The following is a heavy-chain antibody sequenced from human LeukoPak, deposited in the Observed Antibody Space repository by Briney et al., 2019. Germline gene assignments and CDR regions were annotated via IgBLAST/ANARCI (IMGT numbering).Heavy chain of an antibody. CDR2: ISSSGSTI. CDR3: ARGKYCGGDCNSIFYYYGMDV. D-gene: IGHD2-21*02. V-gene: IGHV3-11*01. CDR1: GFTFSDYY. Sequence: GGSLRLSCAASGFTFSDYYMSWIRQAQGKGLEWVSYISSSGSTIYYADSVKGRFTISRDNAKNSLYLQMNSLRAEDTAVYYCARGKYCGGDCNSIFYYYGMDVWGQGTTVTVSS. J-gene: IGHJ6*02.